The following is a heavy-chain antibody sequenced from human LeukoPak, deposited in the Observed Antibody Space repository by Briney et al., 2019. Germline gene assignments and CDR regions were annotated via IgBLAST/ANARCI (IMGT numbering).Heavy chain of an antibody. CDR1: GGSISSYY. D-gene: IGHD2-8*01. CDR2: TYYSGST. CDR3: ARARGDIVLMVYADNWFDP. Sequence: PSETLSLTCTVSGGSISSYYWSWIRQPPGKGLEWIGYTYYSGSTNYSPSLKSRVTISVDTSKNQFSLKLSSVTAADTAVYYCARARGDIVLMVYADNWFDPWGQGTLVTVSS. V-gene: IGHV4-59*01. J-gene: IGHJ5*02.